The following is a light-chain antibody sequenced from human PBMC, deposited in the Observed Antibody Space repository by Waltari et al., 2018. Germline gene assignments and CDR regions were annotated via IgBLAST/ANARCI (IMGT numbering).Light chain of an antibody. CDR2: GTS. J-gene: IGKJ4*01. CDR3: QQYDGEVVT. Sequence: EIVLTQSPGTLSLSPGERAPLSRRASQSVTSIPLTWYQQKLGPAPRLLIYGTSSRATAIPDRFSGSGSGTDFTLTISRLEPEDFAVYYCQQYDGEVVTFGGGTKVEI. V-gene: IGKV3-20*01. CDR1: QSVTSIP.